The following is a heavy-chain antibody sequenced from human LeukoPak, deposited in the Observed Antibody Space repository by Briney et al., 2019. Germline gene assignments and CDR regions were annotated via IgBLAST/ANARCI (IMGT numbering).Heavy chain of an antibody. CDR3: ARDRDRRWFGEFSVYYGMDV. J-gene: IGHJ6*02. D-gene: IGHD3-10*01. CDR1: GYTFTSYG. V-gene: IGHV1-18*01. CDR2: ISAYNGNT. Sequence: ASVTVSCKASGYTFTSYGISWVRQAPGQGLEGMGWISAYNGNTNYAQKLQGRVTMTTDTSTSTAYMELRSLRSDDTAVYYCARDRDRRWFGEFSVYYGMDVWGQGTTVTVSS.